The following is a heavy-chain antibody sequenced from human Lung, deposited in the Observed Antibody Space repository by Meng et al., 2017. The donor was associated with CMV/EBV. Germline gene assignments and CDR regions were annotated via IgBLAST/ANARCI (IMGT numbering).Heavy chain of an antibody. CDR3: ARQLGLFDY. D-gene: IGHD6-6*01. CDR1: GFTFSSYA. CDR2: ISGSGGST. J-gene: IGHJ4*02. V-gene: IGHV3-23*01. Sequence: ACAASGFTFSSYAMSWVRQAPGKGLEWVSAISGSGGSTYYADSVKGWFTISRDNSKNTLYLQMNSLRAEDTAVYYCARQLGLFDYWGQGTLVTVSS.